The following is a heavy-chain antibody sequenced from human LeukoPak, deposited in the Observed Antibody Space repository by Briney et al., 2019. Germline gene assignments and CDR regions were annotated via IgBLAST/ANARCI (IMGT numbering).Heavy chain of an antibody. D-gene: IGHD3-3*01. J-gene: IGHJ4*02. CDR2: ISSGSTTI. V-gene: IGHV3-48*01. CDR1: GFTFSSYS. CDR3: ARDGRFEFYYDFWSSYYDY. Sequence: PGGSLTLSCAAYGFTFSSYSMKWVRQAPGNGREWFLYISSGSTTIVYADSVKGRFSIARDNAKNSLYLQMNSLRAEGTAMYYCARDGRFEFYYDFWSSYYDYWGQGTLVTLSS.